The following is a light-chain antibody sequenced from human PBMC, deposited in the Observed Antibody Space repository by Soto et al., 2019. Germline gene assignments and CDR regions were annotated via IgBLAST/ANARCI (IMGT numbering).Light chain of an antibody. CDR1: QGVGSH. CDR2: GAS. Sequence: DIQMTQSPSSVSALIGDRVTITCRASQGVGSHVNWYQQKPGKAPNLLIHGASNLQSGVPSTFSGSGSGTDFTLTISSLQPEDFATYYCQQNYRAPLTCGGGTKVEIK. J-gene: IGKJ4*01. V-gene: IGKV1-39*01. CDR3: QQNYRAPLT.